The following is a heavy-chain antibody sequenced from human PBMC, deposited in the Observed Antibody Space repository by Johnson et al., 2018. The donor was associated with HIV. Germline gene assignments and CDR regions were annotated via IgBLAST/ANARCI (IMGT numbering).Heavy chain of an antibody. J-gene: IGHJ3*01. V-gene: IGHV3-30*02. Sequence: QVQLVESGGGLVQPGGSLRLSCAASGFTFSNYGMHWARQAPGKRLEWVAFIRYDGNSKYYADSVKGRFSVSRDNSKNTLYLQMNSLRPEDSAVYYCATLWFGEVSVYDAFDVWGQVTMVTVSS. CDR3: ATLWFGEVSVYDAFDV. CDR1: GFTFSNYG. CDR2: IRYDGNSK. D-gene: IGHD3-10*01.